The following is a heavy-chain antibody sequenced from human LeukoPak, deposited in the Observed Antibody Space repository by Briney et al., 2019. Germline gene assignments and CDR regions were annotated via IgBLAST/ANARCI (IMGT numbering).Heavy chain of an antibody. V-gene: IGHV3-20*04. CDR1: GFTFDDYG. J-gene: IGHJ3*02. CDR3: ARDRAVHDYGYAFDI. D-gene: IGHD4-17*01. Sequence: GGSLRLSCAASGFTFDDYGMSWVREAPGKGLEWVSGINWNGVSTRYADSVKGRFTICRDNAKNSLYLQMNSLRAEDTAVYYCARDRAVHDYGYAFDIWGQGTTVTVSS. CDR2: INWNGVST.